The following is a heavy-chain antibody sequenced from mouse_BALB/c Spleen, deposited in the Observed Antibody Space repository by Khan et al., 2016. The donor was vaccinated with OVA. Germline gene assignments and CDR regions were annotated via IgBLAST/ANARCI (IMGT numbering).Heavy chain of an antibody. D-gene: IGHD4-1*01. V-gene: IGHV14-3*02. CDR1: GFNIKDTH. CDR2: IDPANDNS. CDR3: APAGTGDYFDY. J-gene: IGHJ2*01. Sequence: VQLKESGAELVKPGASVKLSCTASGFNIKDTHMPWVKQRPEQGLEWIGRIDPANDNSKSDPRFQGKATITADTSSNTAYLHLSSLTSEDTAVYYCAPAGTGDYFDYWGQGTTLTVSS.